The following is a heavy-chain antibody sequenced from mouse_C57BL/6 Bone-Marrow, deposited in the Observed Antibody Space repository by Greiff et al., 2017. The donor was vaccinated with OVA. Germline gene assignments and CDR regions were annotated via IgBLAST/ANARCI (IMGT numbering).Heavy chain of an antibody. J-gene: IGHJ3*01. D-gene: IGHD1-1*01. V-gene: IGHV1-81*01. CDR2: IYPRSGNT. CDR3: ARLSSSGFAY. Sequence: QVQLQQSGAELARPGASVQLSCKASGYTFTSYGISWVKQRTGQGLEWIGEIYPRSGNTYYNEKFKGKATLTADKSSSTAYMELRSLTSEDSAVYFCARLSSSGFAYWGQGTLVTVSA. CDR1: GYTFTSYG.